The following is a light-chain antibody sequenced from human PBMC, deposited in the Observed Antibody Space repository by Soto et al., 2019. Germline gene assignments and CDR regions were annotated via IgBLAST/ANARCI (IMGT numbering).Light chain of an antibody. CDR3: QQRSNWPPSLT. J-gene: IGKJ4*01. Sequence: EIVLTQSPATLSLSPGERATLSCRASQSVSSYLAWYQQKPGQAPRLLIYDASHRATGIPARFSGSGSGTDFTLTISSLEPEDFAVHYCQQRSNWPPSLTFGGGTKVEIK. CDR1: QSVSSY. V-gene: IGKV3-11*01. CDR2: DAS.